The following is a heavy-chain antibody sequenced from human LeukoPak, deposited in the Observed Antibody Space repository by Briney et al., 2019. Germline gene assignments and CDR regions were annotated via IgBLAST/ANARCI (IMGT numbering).Heavy chain of an antibody. CDR2: ISSRSTSI. D-gene: IGHD7-27*01. CDR3: ARPQLGMGYSYYMDV. V-gene: IGHV3-21*06. Sequence: GGSLRLSCTASGFTFSSYTINWVRQAPGKGLEWVSSISSRSTSINYADSVKGRFTISRDNAKNSLYLQMKNLRAEDTAVYYCARPQLGMGYSYYMDVWGKGTTVTVSS. CDR1: GFTFSSYT. J-gene: IGHJ6*03.